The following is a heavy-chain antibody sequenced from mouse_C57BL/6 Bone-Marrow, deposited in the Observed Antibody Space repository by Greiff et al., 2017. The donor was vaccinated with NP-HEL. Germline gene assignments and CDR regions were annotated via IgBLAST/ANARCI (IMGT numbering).Heavy chain of an antibody. CDR3: ARRNYGSSLWYFDV. D-gene: IGHD1-1*01. CDR2: IYPRDGST. CDR1: GYTFTSYD. J-gene: IGHJ1*03. Sequence: QVQLQQSGPELVKPGASVKLSCKASGYTFTSYDINWVKQRPGQGLEWIGWIYPRDGSTKYNEKFKGKATFTVDTSSSTAYMERHSLTAEDSAVYFCARRNYGSSLWYFDVWGTGTTVTVSS. V-gene: IGHV1-85*01.